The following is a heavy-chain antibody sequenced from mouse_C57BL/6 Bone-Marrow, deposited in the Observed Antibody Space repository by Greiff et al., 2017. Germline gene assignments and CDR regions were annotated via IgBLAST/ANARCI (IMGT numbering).Heavy chain of an antibody. CDR2: IWSGGST. Sequence: VHLVESGPGLVQPSQSLSITCTVSGYSLTSYGVHWVRQSPGKGLEWLGVIWSGGSTDYNAAFISRLSISKDNSKSQVFFKMNSLQADDTAIYYCAGIYFYAMDYWGQGTSVTVSS. V-gene: IGHV2-2*01. CDR1: GYSLTSYG. J-gene: IGHJ4*01. D-gene: IGHD2-1*01. CDR3: AGIYFYAMDY.